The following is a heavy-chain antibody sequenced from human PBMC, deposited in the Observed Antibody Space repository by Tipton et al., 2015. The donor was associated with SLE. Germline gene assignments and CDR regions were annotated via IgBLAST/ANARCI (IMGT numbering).Heavy chain of an antibody. CDR1: GYTFTGYY. CDR3: ARAWGVVLPADRGTNDY. Sequence: QLVQSGPEVKKPGASVKVSCKASGYTFTGYYMHWVRQAPGQGLEWMGWINPNSGGTNYAQKFQGRVTMTRDTSISTAYMELSRLRSDETAVYYCARAWGVVLPADRGTNDYWGQGTLVTVSS. D-gene: IGHD2-2*01. J-gene: IGHJ4*02. CDR2: INPNSGGT. V-gene: IGHV1-2*02.